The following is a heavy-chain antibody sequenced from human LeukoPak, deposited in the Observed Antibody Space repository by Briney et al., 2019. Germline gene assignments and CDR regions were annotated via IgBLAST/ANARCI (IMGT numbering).Heavy chain of an antibody. D-gene: IGHD7-27*01. Sequence: SETLSLTCTVSGDSISTSNSYWGWIRQPPGKGLEWIGEINHSGSTNYNPSLKSRVTISVDTSKNQFSLKLSSVTAADTAVYYCATPKLGNDAFDIWGQGTMVTVSS. V-gene: IGHV4-39*07. CDR2: INHSGST. CDR3: ATPKLGNDAFDI. CDR1: GDSISTSNSY. J-gene: IGHJ3*02.